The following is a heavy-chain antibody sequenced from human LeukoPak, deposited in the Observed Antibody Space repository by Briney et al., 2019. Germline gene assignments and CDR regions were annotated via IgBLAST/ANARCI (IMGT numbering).Heavy chain of an antibody. CDR2: ITGSSSKI. D-gene: IGHD3-16*01. Sequence: PGGSLRLSCAASGFTLSSYEMNWVRQAPGKGLEWVSYITGSSSKIYYADSVKGRFTMSRDNAMNSLYLQMNSLRVEDTAVYFCARDLGEYVGYDASDIWGQGTMVTVSS. J-gene: IGHJ3*02. V-gene: IGHV3-48*03. CDR1: GFTLSSYE. CDR3: ARDLGEYVGYDASDI.